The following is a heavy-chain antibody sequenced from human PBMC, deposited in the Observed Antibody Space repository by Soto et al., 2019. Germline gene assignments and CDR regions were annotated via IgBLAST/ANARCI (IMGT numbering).Heavy chain of an antibody. J-gene: IGHJ5*02. Sequence: SETLSLTCAVYGGSFSAYYWSWIRQPPGKGREWIGKINHGGSTNYNPSLKSRVTISVDTSKNQFSLNLTSVTAADTAVYYCAREEVAGTNWFDPWGQGTLVTVSS. CDR2: INHGGST. V-gene: IGHV4-34*01. CDR1: GGSFSAYY. D-gene: IGHD2-15*01. CDR3: AREEVAGTNWFDP.